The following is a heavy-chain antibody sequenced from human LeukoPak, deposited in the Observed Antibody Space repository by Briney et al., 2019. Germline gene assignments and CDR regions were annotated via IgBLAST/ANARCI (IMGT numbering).Heavy chain of an antibody. CDR3: ARDGAAAGTGNAFDI. CDR1: GFTFSSYG. V-gene: IGHV3-33*01. Sequence: PGGSLRLSCAASGFTFSSYGMHWVRQAPGKGLEWVAVIWYDRSNKYYADSVKGRFTISRDNSKNTLYLQMNSLRAEDTAVYYCARDGAAAGTGNAFDIWGQGTMVTVSS. J-gene: IGHJ3*02. CDR2: IWYDRSNK. D-gene: IGHD6-13*01.